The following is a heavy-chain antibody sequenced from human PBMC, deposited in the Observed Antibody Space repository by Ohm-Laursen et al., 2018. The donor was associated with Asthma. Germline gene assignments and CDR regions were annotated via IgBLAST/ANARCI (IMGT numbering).Heavy chain of an antibody. V-gene: IGHV3-21*01. D-gene: IGHD2/OR15-2a*01. J-gene: IGHJ4*02. CDR1: GFTFSSYS. CDR3: AKDFYDSSPHPKNFGF. Sequence: SLRLSCSAPGFTFSSYSIHWVRQIPGKGLEWVASISTASSFIYYADSVRGRFTTSRDNARNSVYLQMNSLRAEDTAVYYCAKDFYDSSPHPKNFGFWGQGTLVTVSS. CDR2: ISTASSFI.